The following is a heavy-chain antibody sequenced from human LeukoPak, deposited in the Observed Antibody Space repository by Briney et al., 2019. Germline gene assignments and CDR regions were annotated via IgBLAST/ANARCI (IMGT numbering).Heavy chain of an antibody. D-gene: IGHD3-22*01. CDR1: GFTFSSYG. CDR3: AKVDSSGYYPYYYYYMDV. V-gene: IGHV3-23*01. CDR2: ISGSGGST. J-gene: IGHJ6*03. Sequence: PGGSLRLSCAASGFTFSSYGMSWVRQAPEKGLEWVSGISGSGGSTYYADSVKGRFTISRDNSKNTLYLQMNSLGAEDTAVYYCAKVDSSGYYPYYYYYMDVWGKGTTVTISS.